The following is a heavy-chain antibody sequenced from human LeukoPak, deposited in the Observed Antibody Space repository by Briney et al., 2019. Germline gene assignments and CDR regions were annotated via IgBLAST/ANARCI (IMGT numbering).Heavy chain of an antibody. CDR3: ARWGLYYYGSGIDY. J-gene: IGHJ4*02. V-gene: IGHV4-39*07. CDR1: GGSISSGSYY. CDR2: IYHSGST. D-gene: IGHD3-10*01. Sequence: SETLSLTCTVSGGSISSGSYYWGWIRQPPGKGLEWIGSIYHSGSTYYNPSLKSRVTISVDTSKNQFSLKLSSVTAADTAVYYCARWGLYYYGSGIDYWGQGTLVTVSS.